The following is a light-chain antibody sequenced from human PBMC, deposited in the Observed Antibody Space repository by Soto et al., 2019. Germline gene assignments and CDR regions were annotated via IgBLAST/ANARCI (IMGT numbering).Light chain of an antibody. Sequence: QSALTQPPSASGSPGQSVTISCSGTSSDVGTYNYVSWYQQHPGKAPKLMIYEVNKRPSGVPDRFSGSKSGNTASLTVSGLQAEDEADYYCSSYGGRNNVIVGGGTKLTVL. J-gene: IGLJ2*01. CDR1: SSDVGTYNY. CDR2: EVN. V-gene: IGLV2-8*01. CDR3: SSYGGRNNVI.